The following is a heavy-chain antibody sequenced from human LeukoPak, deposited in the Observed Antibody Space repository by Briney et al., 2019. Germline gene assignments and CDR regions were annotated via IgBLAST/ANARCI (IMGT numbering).Heavy chain of an antibody. Sequence: SETLSLTCTVSGGSFSSYYWSWMRQSPGKGLEWMGYIHYSGSTNYNPSLKSRVTISLDTSKNQFSLQLSSVTAADTAVYYCASTAWNYARWGQGTLVTVSS. D-gene: IGHD1-7*01. CDR2: IHYSGST. J-gene: IGHJ4*02. CDR1: GGSFSSYY. CDR3: ASTAWNYAR. V-gene: IGHV4-59*08.